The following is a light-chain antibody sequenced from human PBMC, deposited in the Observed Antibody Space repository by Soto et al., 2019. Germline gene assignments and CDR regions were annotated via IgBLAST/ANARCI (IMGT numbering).Light chain of an antibody. CDR2: AAA. J-gene: IGKJ5*01. V-gene: IGKV1-27*01. Sequence: DVQMPQSPTSLSASVGDSITITCRASRGISNYLAWYQQKQGKAPMLLIYAAATLQSVVPSRFSRSGSGTDFTLTISSLPPEDVATYYWQKYNSDPPFGQATRLDIQ. CDR3: QKYNSDPP. CDR1: RGISNY.